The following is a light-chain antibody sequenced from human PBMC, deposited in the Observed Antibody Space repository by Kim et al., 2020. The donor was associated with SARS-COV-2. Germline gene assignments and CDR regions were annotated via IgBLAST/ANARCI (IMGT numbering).Light chain of an antibody. CDR1: NIGSKN. J-gene: IGLJ2*01. CDR2: RDS. Sequence: VAMEQKARMTCGGTNIGSKNVHWYQQKPGQAPVLVIYRDSNRPSGIPERFSGSNSGNTSTLTISRAQAGDEADYYCQVWDSSTGVFGGGTQLTVL. CDR3: QVWDSSTGV. V-gene: IGLV3-9*01.